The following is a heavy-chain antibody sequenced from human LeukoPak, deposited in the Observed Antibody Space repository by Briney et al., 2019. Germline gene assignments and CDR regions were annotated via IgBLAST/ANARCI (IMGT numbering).Heavy chain of an antibody. Sequence: PGGSLRLSCAASGFTFSSYGMHWVRQAPGKGLEWVAVIWYDGSNKYYADSVKGRFTISRDNSKNTLYLQMNSLRAEDTAVYYCAREAYPSYDFWSGYYGDWIDPWGQGTLVTVSS. CDR1: GFTFSSYG. CDR2: IWYDGSNK. V-gene: IGHV3-33*01. CDR3: AREAYPSYDFWSGYYGDWIDP. D-gene: IGHD3-3*01. J-gene: IGHJ5*02.